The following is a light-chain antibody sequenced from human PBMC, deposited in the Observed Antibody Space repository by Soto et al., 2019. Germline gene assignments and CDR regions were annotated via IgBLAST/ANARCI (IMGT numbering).Light chain of an antibody. CDR2: GAS. V-gene: IGKV3-15*01. CDR3: QQYNNWTPYT. J-gene: IGKJ2*01. Sequence: EIVMTQSPATLSVSPGERATLSCRASQSVSSNLAWYQQKPGQAPRLLIYGASTRATGIPARFGGSGSGTEFTLTISSLQSEDFAVYYCQQYNNWTPYTFGQGTKLEIK. CDR1: QSVSSN.